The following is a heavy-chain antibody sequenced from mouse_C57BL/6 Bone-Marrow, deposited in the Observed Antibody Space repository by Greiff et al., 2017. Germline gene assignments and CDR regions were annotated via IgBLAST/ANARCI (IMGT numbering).Heavy chain of an antibody. D-gene: IGHD2-4*01. CDR2: IDPSDSYT. CDR3: ARGITTRYAMDY. Sequence: VQLQQPGAELVKPWASVKLSCKASGYTFTSYWMQWVKQRPGQGLEWIGEIDPSDSYTNYNQKFKGKATLTVDTSSSTAYMQLSSLTSEDSAVYDCARGITTRYAMDYWGQGTSVTVSS. V-gene: IGHV1-50*01. CDR1: GYTFTSYW. J-gene: IGHJ4*01.